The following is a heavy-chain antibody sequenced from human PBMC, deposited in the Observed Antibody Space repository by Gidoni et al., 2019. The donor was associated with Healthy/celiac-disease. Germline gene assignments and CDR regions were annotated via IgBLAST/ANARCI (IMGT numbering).Heavy chain of an antibody. D-gene: IGHD5-18*01. J-gene: IGHJ4*02. Sequence: QVQLVQSGAEVKKPGSSVKVSCKASGGTFSSYAISWVRQAPGQGLEWMGRIIPILGIANYAQKFQGRVTITADKSTSTAYMELSSLRSEDTAVYYCARGGWLQPTASLDYWGQGTLVTVSS. CDR2: IIPILGIA. CDR1: GGTFSSYA. V-gene: IGHV1-69*04. CDR3: ARGGWLQPTASLDY.